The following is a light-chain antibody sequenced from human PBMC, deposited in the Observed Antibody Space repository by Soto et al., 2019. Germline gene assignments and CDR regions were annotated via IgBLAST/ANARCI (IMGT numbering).Light chain of an antibody. CDR3: QQYDNLPPLT. Sequence: DILMTQSPSSLSASVGDRVTITCQASQDISNNVNWYQQKAGKAPKLLIYDASNLETGVPLRFNGSGTGTDFPFTISSLQPEDIATYFCQQYDNLPPLTFGGGTKVQIK. V-gene: IGKV1-33*01. CDR1: QDISNN. J-gene: IGKJ4*01. CDR2: DAS.